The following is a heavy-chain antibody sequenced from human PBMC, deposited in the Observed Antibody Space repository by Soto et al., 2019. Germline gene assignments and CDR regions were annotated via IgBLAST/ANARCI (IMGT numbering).Heavy chain of an antibody. CDR2: ISYDGSNK. V-gene: IGHV3-30*18. CDR3: AKEGTTYYYGMDV. D-gene: IGHD3-10*01. CDR1: GFTFSSYG. Sequence: QVQLVESGGGVVQPGRSLRLSCAASGFTFSSYGMHWVRQAPGKGLEWVAVISYDGSNKYYADSVKGRFTISRDNSKNTLYLQMNSLRAEDTAVYYCAKEGTTYYYGMDVWGQGTTVTVYS. J-gene: IGHJ6*02.